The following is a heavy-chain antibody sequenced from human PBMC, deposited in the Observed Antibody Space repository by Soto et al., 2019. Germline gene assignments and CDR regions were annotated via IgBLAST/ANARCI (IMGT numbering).Heavy chain of an antibody. V-gene: IGHV3-23*01. J-gene: IGHJ4*02. CDR1: GFTFSSYA. Sequence: VQLLESGGGLVQPGGSLRLSCAASGFTFSSYAMSWVRQAPGKGLEWVSAISGSGGSTYYADSVKGRFTISRDNSKNTPYLQMNSLRAEDTAVYYCAKVRRLLWFGEHDYWGQGTLVTVSS. CDR2: ISGSGGST. D-gene: IGHD3-10*01. CDR3: AKVRRLLWFGEHDY.